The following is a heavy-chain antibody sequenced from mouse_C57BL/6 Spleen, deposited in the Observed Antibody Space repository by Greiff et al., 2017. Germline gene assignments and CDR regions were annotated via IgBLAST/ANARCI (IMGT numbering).Heavy chain of an antibody. Sequence: VQLQQPGAELVRPGSSVKLSCKASGYTFTSYWMHWVKQRPIQGLEWIGNIDPSDSETHYNQKFKDKATLTVDKSSSTAYMQLSSLTSEDSAVYYCARACGYYGSSHGYFDVWGKGTTVTVSS. D-gene: IGHD1-1*01. V-gene: IGHV1-52*01. CDR2: IDPSDSET. CDR3: ARACGYYGSSHGYFDV. J-gene: IGHJ1*03. CDR1: GYTFTSYW.